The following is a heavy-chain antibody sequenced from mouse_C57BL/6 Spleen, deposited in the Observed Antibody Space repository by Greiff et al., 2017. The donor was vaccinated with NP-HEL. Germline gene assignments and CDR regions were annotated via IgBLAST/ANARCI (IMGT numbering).Heavy chain of an antibody. CDR2: IDPSDSYT. D-gene: IGHD2-5*01. V-gene: IGHV1-50*01. CDR3: ASYSNYEGFAY. J-gene: IGHJ3*01. Sequence: VQLQQPGAELVKPGASVKLSCKASGYTFTSYWMQWVKQRPGQGLEWIGEIDPSDSYTNYNQKFKGKATLTVDTSSSTAYMQLSSLTSEDSAVYYCASYSNYEGFAYWGQGTLVTVSA. CDR1: GYTFTSYW.